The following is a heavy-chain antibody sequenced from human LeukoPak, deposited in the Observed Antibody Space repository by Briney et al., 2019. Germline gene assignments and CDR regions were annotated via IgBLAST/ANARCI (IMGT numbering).Heavy chain of an antibody. CDR2: IYYSGST. J-gene: IGHJ3*02. CDR1: GGSISSYY. Sequence: SETLSLTCTVSGGSISSYYWSWIRQPPGKGLEWIGYIYYSGSTNYNPSLKSRVTISVGTSKNQFSLKLSSVTAADTAVYYCASHGSLPGDAFDIWGQGTMVTVSS. CDR3: ASHGSLPGDAFDI. V-gene: IGHV4-59*01. D-gene: IGHD3-10*01.